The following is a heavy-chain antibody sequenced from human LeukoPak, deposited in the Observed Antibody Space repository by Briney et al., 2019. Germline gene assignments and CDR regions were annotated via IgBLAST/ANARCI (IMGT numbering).Heavy chain of an antibody. Sequence: PGGSLRLSCAASGFIFSSYGMHWVRQAPGKGLEWVAFIREDGGNKYYADSVKGRCTISRDNSKNTLYLQLNSLRAEDTAVYYCARDPSSFIRNDVGVDPWGQGTLVTVSS. V-gene: IGHV3-30*02. D-gene: IGHD1-1*01. CDR2: IREDGGNK. CDR3: ARDPSSFIRNDVGVDP. CDR1: GFIFSSYG. J-gene: IGHJ5*02.